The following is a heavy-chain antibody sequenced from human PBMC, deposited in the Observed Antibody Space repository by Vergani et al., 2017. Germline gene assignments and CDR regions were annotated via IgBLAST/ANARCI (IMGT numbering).Heavy chain of an antibody. V-gene: IGHV1-46*03. J-gene: IGHJ4*02. D-gene: IGHD5-18*01. CDR1: GYTFTSYY. CDR2: INPSGGST. Sequence: QVQLVQSGAEVKKPGASVKVSCKASGYTFTSYYMHWVRQAPGQGLEWMGIINPSGGSTSYAQKFQGRVTMNRDTSTSTVYMELSSLRSEDTAVYYCARAPGDTAMVDYWGQGTLVTVSS. CDR3: ARAPGDTAMVDY.